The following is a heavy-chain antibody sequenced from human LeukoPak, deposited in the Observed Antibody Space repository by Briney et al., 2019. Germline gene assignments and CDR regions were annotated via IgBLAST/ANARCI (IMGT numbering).Heavy chain of an antibody. CDR2: IYYSGST. J-gene: IGHJ6*03. Sequence: MSSETPSLTCTASGGSISSYYRSWIRQPPGKGLEWIGYIYYSGSTNYNPSLKSRVTISVDTSKNQFSLKLSSVTAADTAVYYCARGPWFGELTYYYYMDVWGKGTTVTVSS. V-gene: IGHV4-59*01. CDR1: GGSISSYY. D-gene: IGHD3-10*01. CDR3: ARGPWFGELTYYYYMDV.